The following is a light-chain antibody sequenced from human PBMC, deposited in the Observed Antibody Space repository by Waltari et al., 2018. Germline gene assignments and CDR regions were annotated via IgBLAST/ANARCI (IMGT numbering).Light chain of an antibody. CDR2: DVN. Sequence: HSALAQTASVSGSPGKSITISCTGTSSDDGGYNYVTRYQQHPGKAPRLMIYDVNNRPSGVSNRFSGSKSGNTASLTISGLQAEDEADYYCSSFTRTNSWVFGGGTKLTVL. CDR1: SSDDGGYNY. J-gene: IGLJ3*02. V-gene: IGLV2-14*03. CDR3: SSFTRTNSWV.